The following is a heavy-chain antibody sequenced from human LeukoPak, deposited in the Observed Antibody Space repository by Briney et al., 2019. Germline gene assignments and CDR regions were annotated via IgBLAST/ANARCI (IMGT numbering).Heavy chain of an antibody. Sequence: PGGSLRLSCAASGFTFSSYAMSWVRQAPGKGLEWVSAISGSGGSTYYADSVKGRFTISRDNAKNSLYLQMNSLRAEDTAVYYCARDKVAGYFDYWGQGTLVTVSS. V-gene: IGHV3-23*01. CDR3: ARDKVAGYFDY. CDR2: ISGSGGST. J-gene: IGHJ4*02. CDR1: GFTFSSYA. D-gene: IGHD6-19*01.